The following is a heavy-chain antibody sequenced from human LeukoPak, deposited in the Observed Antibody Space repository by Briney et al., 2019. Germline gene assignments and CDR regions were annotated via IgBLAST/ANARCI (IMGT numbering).Heavy chain of an antibody. CDR1: GFTFSSYS. V-gene: IGHV3-21*01. J-gene: IGHJ6*03. CDR2: ISSSSSYI. Sequence: GGSLRLSCAASGFTFSSYSMNRVRQAPGKGLEWVSSISSSSSYIYYADSVKGRFTISRDNAKNSLYLQMSSLRAEDTAVYYCARDGRTYYQYYMDVWGKGTTVTVSS. CDR3: ARDGRTYYQYYMDV. D-gene: IGHD3/OR15-3a*01.